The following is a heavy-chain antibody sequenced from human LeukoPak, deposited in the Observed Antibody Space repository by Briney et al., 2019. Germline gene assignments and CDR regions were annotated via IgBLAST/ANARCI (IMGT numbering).Heavy chain of an antibody. CDR1: GFTFNNYV. V-gene: IGHV3-23*01. CDR3: AREDY. CDR2: ISASAAMT. Sequence: PGGSLRLSCEDSGFTFNNYVMTWVRQAPGKGLEWVSSISASAAMTYYADSVKGRFTVSRDNSKNTLYLQMNSLRAEDTAVYYCAREDYWGQGTLVSVSS. J-gene: IGHJ4*02.